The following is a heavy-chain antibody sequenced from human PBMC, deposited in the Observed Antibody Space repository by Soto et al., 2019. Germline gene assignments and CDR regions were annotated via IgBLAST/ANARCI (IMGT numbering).Heavy chain of an antibody. CDR3: ARDRSDSSGYYGYYYYGMDV. CDR1: GGSISSGGYY. CDR2: IYYSGST. J-gene: IGHJ6*02. V-gene: IGHV4-31*03. Sequence: PSETLSLTCTVSGGSISSGGYYWSWIRQHPGKGLEWIGYIYYSGSTYYNPSLKSRVTISVDTSKNQFSLKLSSVTAADTAVYYCARDRSDSSGYYGYYYYGMDVWGQGTTVTVSS. D-gene: IGHD3-22*01.